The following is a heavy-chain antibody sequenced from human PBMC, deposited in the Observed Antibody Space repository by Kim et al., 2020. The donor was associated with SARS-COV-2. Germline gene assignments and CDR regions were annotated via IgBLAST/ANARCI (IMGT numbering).Heavy chain of an antibody. CDR2: IWYDGSNT. V-gene: IGHV3-33*01. D-gene: IGHD3-22*01. Sequence: GGSLRLSCAASGFTFSSYSMHWVRQAPGKGLEWVAVIWYDGSNTYYADSVKGRFTISRDNSKNTLYLQMNSLRAEDTAVYYCARDAKAKGMIDYYYMDVWGKGTTVTVSS. J-gene: IGHJ6*03. CDR3: ARDAKAKGMIDYYYMDV. CDR1: GFTFSSYS.